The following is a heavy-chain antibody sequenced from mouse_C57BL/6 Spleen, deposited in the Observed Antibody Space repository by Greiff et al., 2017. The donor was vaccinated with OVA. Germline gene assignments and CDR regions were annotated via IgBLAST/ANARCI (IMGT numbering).Heavy chain of an antibody. CDR1: GYTFTSYW. CDR3: ARSYYYGSYFDY. V-gene: IGHV1-52*01. Sequence: QVQLQQPGAELVRPGSSVKLSCKASGYTFTSYWMHWVKQRPIQGLEWIGNIDPSDSETHYNQKFKDKATLPVDKSSSTAYMQLSILTSEDSAVYYCARSYYYGSYFDYWGQGTTLTVSS. D-gene: IGHD1-1*01. J-gene: IGHJ2*01. CDR2: IDPSDSET.